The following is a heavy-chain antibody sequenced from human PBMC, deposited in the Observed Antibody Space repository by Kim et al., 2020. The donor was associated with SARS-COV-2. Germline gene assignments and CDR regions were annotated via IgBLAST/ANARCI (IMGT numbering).Heavy chain of an antibody. CDR2: IWYDGSNK. CDR3: AKEGYDSSGYYFDY. V-gene: IGHV3-33*06. CDR1: GFTFSSYA. Sequence: GGSLRLSCAASGFTFSSYAMHWVRQAPGKGLEWVAVIWYDGSNKYYADSVKGRFTISRDNSKNTLYLQMNSLRAEDTAVYYCAKEGYDSSGYYFDYWGQGTLVTVSS. J-gene: IGHJ4*02. D-gene: IGHD3-22*01.